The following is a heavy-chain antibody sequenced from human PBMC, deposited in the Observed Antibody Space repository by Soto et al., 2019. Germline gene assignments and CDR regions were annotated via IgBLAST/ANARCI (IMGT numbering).Heavy chain of an antibody. CDR3: AIYDSSGSRGFQH. CDR1: GGSISTGAYY. CDR2: IYYSGST. D-gene: IGHD3-22*01. J-gene: IGHJ1*01. V-gene: IGHV4-31*03. Sequence: QVQLQESGPGLVKASQTLSLTCTVSGGSISTGAYYWSGIRQHPGKGLEWIGYIYYSGSTYYNPSLKSRVTISVDTSKNQFSLKLSSVTAADTAVYYCAIYDSSGSRGFQHWGQGTLVTVSS.